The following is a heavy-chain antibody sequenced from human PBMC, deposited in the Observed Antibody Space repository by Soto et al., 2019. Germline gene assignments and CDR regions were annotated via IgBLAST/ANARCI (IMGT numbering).Heavy chain of an antibody. V-gene: IGHV3-73*02. CDR1: GLTFSGSA. CDR3: ATRLTPPYGMDV. J-gene: IGHJ6*02. D-gene: IGHD3-16*01. Sequence: EVQLVESGGGLVQPGGSLKLYCAASGLTFSGSAMHWVRQASGKVLEWVGRIRNKANSHATAYAASVKGRFTISRDDSKNTAYLQMNSLKTEDTAVYYCATRLTPPYGMDVWGQGTTVTVSS. CDR2: IRNKANSHAT.